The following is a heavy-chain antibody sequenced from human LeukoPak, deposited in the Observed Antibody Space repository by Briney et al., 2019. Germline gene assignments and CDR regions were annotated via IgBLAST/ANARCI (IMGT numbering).Heavy chain of an antibody. CDR1: GGSISSYY. Sequence: SETLSLTCTVSGGSISSYYWSWIRQPPGKGLEWIGYIYYSGSTNYNPSLKSRVTISVDTSKNQFSLKLSSVTAADTAVYYCARGRPSGYAQYYFDYWGQGTLVTVSS. V-gene: IGHV4-59*01. J-gene: IGHJ4*02. D-gene: IGHD5-12*01. CDR3: ARGRPSGYAQYYFDY. CDR2: IYYSGST.